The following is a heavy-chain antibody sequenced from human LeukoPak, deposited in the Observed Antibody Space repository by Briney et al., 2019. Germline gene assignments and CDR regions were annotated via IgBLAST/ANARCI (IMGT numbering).Heavy chain of an antibody. CDR1: GFTFSSYA. CDR3: ARFSPGEGKQRHKSIAVAGTDY. CDR2: ISYDGSNK. J-gene: IGHJ4*02. D-gene: IGHD6-19*01. Sequence: PGGSLRLSCAASGFTFSSYAMHWVRQAPGKGLEWVAVISYDGSNKYYADSVKGRFTISRDNSKNTLYLQMNSLRAEDTAVYYCARFSPGEGKQRHKSIAVAGTDYWGQGTLVTVSS. V-gene: IGHV3-30*04.